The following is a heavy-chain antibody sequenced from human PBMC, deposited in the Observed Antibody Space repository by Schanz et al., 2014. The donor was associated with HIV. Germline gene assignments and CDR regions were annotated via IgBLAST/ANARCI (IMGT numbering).Heavy chain of an antibody. CDR2: ISYDGRNK. J-gene: IGHJ4*02. Sequence: QVQLVESGGGVVQPGGSLRLSCAASGFSFDTFGIHWVRQAPGKGLEWLAVISYDGRNKKFANSVNGRFTISRDNSKNTLYLQMTTLRTEDTAVYYCAKPEYDSRGNSQSHFDYWGQGTLVTVSS. CDR3: AKPEYDSRGNSQSHFDY. CDR1: GFSFDTFG. V-gene: IGHV3-30*18. D-gene: IGHD3-22*01.